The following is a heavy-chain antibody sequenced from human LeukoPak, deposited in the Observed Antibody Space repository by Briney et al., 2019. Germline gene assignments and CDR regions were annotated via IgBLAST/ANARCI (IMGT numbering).Heavy chain of an antibody. D-gene: IGHD1-7*01. V-gene: IGHV4-4*07. CDR3: ARLITGTTTAFDI. CDR2: VYTSGST. J-gene: IGHJ3*02. Sequence: SETLSLTCSVSGGPISGYYWTWIRQPAGKGLDWIGRVYTSGSTHYNPSLKTRLTMSVDTSKNQFSLKLSSVTAADPAVYYCARLITGTTTAFDIWGQGTMVTVSS. CDR1: GGPISGYY.